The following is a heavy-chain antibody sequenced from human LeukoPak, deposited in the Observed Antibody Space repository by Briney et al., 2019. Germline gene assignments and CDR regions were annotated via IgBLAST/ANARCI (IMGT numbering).Heavy chain of an antibody. Sequence: PSETLSLTCTVSGGSISSYYWSWIRQPAGKGLEWIGRIYTSGSTNYIPSLKSRVTMSVDTSKNQFSLKLSSVTAADTAVYYCASLHYDYVWGSYRDAFDIWGQGTMVTVSS. V-gene: IGHV4-4*07. CDR1: GGSISSYY. CDR3: ASLHYDYVWGSYRDAFDI. CDR2: IYTSGST. J-gene: IGHJ3*02. D-gene: IGHD3-16*02.